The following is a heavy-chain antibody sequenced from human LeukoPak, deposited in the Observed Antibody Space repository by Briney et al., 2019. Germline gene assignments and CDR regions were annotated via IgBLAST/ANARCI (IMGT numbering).Heavy chain of an antibody. CDR3: ARGGAGIDR. D-gene: IGHD6-19*01. CDR2: INYSENMDIDNT. V-gene: IGHV4-59*01. J-gene: IGHJ4*02. Sequence: SETLSLTCTVSGGSISSYYWIWLRQPPGKGLEWVGYINYSENMDIDNTNYSPSLQSPVTMSIDICENHCSLNLTPVTAAGSAVYKCARGGAGIDRWGQGSPVTAS. CDR1: GGSISSYY.